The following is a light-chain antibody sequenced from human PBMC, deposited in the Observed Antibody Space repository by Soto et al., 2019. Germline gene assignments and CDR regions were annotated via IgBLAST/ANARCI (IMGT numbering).Light chain of an antibody. CDR1: QSVASD. J-gene: IGKJ1*01. CDR3: QQYNYWPQT. V-gene: IGKV3-15*01. Sequence: EIVMTQSPATLSVSPGERATLSCRANQSVASDFAWYQQKPGQAPTLLIYDASTRASGVPARFSGRGSGTECTLTISSLQSEYFAVYYCQQYNYWPQTFGQGTKVEI. CDR2: DAS.